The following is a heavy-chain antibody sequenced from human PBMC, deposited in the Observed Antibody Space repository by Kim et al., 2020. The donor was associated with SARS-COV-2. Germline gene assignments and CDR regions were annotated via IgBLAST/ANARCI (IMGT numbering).Heavy chain of an antibody. V-gene: IGHV3-11*06. CDR1: GFTFSDYY. J-gene: IGHJ6*02. Sequence: GGSLRLSCAASGFTFSDYYMSWIRQAPGKGLEWVSYISSSSSYTNYADSVKGRFTISRDNAKNSLYLQMNSLRAEDTAVYYCARDADFWSVGGMDVWGQGTTVTVSS. CDR3: ARDADFWSVGGMDV. D-gene: IGHD3-3*01. CDR2: ISSSSSYT.